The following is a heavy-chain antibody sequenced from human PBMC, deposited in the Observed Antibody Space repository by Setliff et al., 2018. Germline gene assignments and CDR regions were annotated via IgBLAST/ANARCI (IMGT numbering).Heavy chain of an antibody. J-gene: IGHJ4*02. V-gene: IGHV4-34*01. Sequence: PSETLSLTCAVYGGSFSGYYWSWIRQPPGKGLEWIGEINHSGSTNYNPSLKSRVTISVDTSKNQFSLKLSSVTAADTAMYYCARDGGEYWGQGTLVTVS. CDR1: GGSFSGYY. D-gene: IGHD3-16*01. CDR3: ARDGGEY. CDR2: INHSGST.